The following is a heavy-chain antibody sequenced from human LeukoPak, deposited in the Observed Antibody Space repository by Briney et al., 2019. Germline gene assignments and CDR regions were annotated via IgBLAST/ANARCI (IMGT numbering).Heavy chain of an antibody. CDR3: ARAESSGWYTGWGYYYYGMDV. J-gene: IGHJ6*02. D-gene: IGHD6-19*01. Sequence: ASVKVSCKASGYTFTGYYMHWVRQAPGQGLEWMGWINPNSGGTNYAQKFQGGVTMTRDTSISTAYMELSRLRSDDTAVYYCARAESSGWYTGWGYYYYGMDVWGQGTTVTVSS. CDR1: GYTFTGYY. V-gene: IGHV1-2*02. CDR2: INPNSGGT.